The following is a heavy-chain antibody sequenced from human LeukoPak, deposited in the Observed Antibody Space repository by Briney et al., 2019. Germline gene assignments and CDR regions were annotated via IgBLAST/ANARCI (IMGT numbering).Heavy chain of an antibody. V-gene: IGHV3-7*01. Sequence: PGGSLRLSCAASGFTFNSYWMTWVRQAPGKGLEWVASINQDGSQKYYVESLKGRFTISRDNAKNSHYLQMNSLRAEDTAVYYCARKGWYSDLWGRGTLVSVPS. J-gene: IGHJ2*01. CDR1: GFTFNSYW. CDR2: INQDGSQK. CDR3: ARKGWYSDL.